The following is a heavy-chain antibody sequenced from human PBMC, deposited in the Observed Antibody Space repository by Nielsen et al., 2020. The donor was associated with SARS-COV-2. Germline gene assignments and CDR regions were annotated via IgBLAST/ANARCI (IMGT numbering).Heavy chain of an antibody. D-gene: IGHD3-10*01. CDR1: GFTFSDYY. V-gene: IGHV3-11*06. J-gene: IGHJ6*02. Sequence: GGSLRLSCAASGFTFSDYYLSWVRQAPGKGLEWFSYISSSGYTNYVDSVKGRFTISRENAKNYLYLQMNSLRAGDTAVYYCARGGYGWIGGGMDVWGQGTTVTVSS. CDR2: ISSSGYT. CDR3: ARGGYGWIGGGMDV.